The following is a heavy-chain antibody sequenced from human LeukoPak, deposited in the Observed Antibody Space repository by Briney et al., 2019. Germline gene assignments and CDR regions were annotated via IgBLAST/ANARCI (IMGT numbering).Heavy chain of an antibody. V-gene: IGHV5-51*01. D-gene: IGHD6-19*01. CDR3: ARIQWLADDAFDI. Sequence: GESLKISCKGSGYSFTSYWIGWVRQMPGKGLEWMGIIYPGDSDTRYSPSFQGQVTISADKSISTAYLQWSSLKASDTAMYYCARIQWLADDAFDIWGQGTMVTVSS. CDR2: IYPGDSDT. J-gene: IGHJ3*02. CDR1: GYSFTSYW.